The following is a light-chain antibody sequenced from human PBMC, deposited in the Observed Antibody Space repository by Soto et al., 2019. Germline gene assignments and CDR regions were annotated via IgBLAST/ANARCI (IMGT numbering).Light chain of an antibody. J-gene: IGKJ2*01. CDR1: QSVSSSY. V-gene: IGKV3-20*01. CDR2: GAS. Sequence: EIVLTQSPGTLSLSQGESATLSCRASQSVSSSYLAWYQQKPGQAPRVLIHGASSRATGIPDRFIGSGSGTDVTLTISGLEPEDFAVYFCQQYGNPPPNAFGQGTKVEIK. CDR3: QQYGNPPPNA.